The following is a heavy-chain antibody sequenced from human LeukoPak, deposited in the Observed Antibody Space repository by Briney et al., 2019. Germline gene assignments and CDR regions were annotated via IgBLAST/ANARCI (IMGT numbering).Heavy chain of an antibody. V-gene: IGHV4-39*07. J-gene: IGHJ4*02. D-gene: IGHD2-8*02. CDR2: INHSGST. CDR1: GGSISSSSYY. Sequence: PSETLSLTCTVSGGSISSSSYYWDWIRQPPGKGLEWIGEINHSGSTNYNPSLKSRVTISVDTSKNQFSLKLSSVTAADTAVYYCARFISGVSADYWGQGTLVTVSS. CDR3: ARFISGVSADY.